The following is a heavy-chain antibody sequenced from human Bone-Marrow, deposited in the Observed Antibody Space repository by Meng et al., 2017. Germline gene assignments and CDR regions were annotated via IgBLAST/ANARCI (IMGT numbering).Heavy chain of an antibody. CDR1: GGTFSSYA. J-gene: IGHJ4*02. Sequence: QVQLVQSGCEVKKPGSSVKVSCKASGGTFSSYAISWVRQAPGQGLEWMGGIIPIFGTANYAQKFQGRVTITADKSTSTAYMELSSLRSEDTAVYYCARAWNYYDSSGYYYYFNYWGQGTLVTVSS. D-gene: IGHD3-22*01. V-gene: IGHV1-69*06. CDR2: IIPIFGTA. CDR3: ARAWNYYDSSGYYYYFNY.